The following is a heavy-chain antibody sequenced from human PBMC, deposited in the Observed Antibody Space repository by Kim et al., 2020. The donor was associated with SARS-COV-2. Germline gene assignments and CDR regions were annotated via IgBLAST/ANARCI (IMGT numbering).Heavy chain of an antibody. D-gene: IGHD6-19*01. CDR2: ISGYNGHT. CDR3: AKEGPEMYSSGLFPYYYYGMDV. J-gene: IGHJ6*02. CDR1: GYTFANYG. Sequence: ASVKVSCKASGYTFANYGISWVRQAPGQGLEWMGWISGYNGHTNYAQNPHDRVTMTTDTSTNTVYMELRSLRSDDTAVYYCAKEGPEMYSSGLFPYYYYGMDVWSEGTAGTVSS. V-gene: IGHV1-18*01.